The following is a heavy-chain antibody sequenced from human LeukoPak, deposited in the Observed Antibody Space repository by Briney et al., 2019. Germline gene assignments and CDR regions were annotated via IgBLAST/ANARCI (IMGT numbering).Heavy chain of an antibody. CDR1: GFTFDSYG. CDR2: ISSSSTYI. J-gene: IGHJ4*02. V-gene: IGHV3-21*01. Sequence: GGFLRLSCAASGFTFDSYGMNWVRQAPGKGLEWISSISSSSTYIYYADSVKGRFTISRDNAKNSLYLQMNSLRAEDTAVYYCARAYCSSTRCSYYFDSWGQGTLVTVSS. CDR3: ARAYCSSTRCSYYFDS. D-gene: IGHD2-2*01.